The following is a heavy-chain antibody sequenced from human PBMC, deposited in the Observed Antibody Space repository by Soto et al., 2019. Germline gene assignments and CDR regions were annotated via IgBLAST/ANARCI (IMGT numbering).Heavy chain of an antibody. D-gene: IGHD6-25*01. CDR1: GGSISNFY. J-gene: IGHJ6*02. CDR2: VHYSGST. V-gene: IGHV4-59*08. Sequence: QVQLQESGPGLVKPSETLSLTCTVSGGSISNFYWTWIRQPPGKGLEWIGNVHYSGSTNYNPSVKSRRPTSVDTAKNQLPLNLGSVTAADTAVYSWARHKDAGSDRGGRAVWGHGTTVTVSS. CDR3: ARHKDAGSDRGGRAV.